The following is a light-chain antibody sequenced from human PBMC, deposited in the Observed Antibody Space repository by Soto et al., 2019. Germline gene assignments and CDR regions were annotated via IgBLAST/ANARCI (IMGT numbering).Light chain of an antibody. CDR3: CSYAGSSTWV. Sequence: QSVRTQPASVSGSPGQSITISCTGTSSDVGSYNLVSWYQQHPGKAPKLMIYEVSKRPSGVSNRFSGSKSGNTASLTISGLQAEDEADYYCCSYAGSSTWVFGGGT. J-gene: IGLJ3*02. CDR2: EVS. CDR1: SSDVGSYNL. V-gene: IGLV2-23*02.